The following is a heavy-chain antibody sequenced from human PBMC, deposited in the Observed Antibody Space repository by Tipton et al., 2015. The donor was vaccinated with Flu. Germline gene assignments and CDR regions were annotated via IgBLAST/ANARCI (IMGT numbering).Heavy chain of an antibody. CDR1: GYSISNGYY. D-gene: IGHD1-1*01. Sequence: TLSLTCTVSGYSISNGYYWGWIRQPPGKGLEWIATIYHSGSTYYKPSLNSRVTISVDTSKNQFSLKLSSVTAADTAVYYCARDSAYNWNEGGYFDYWGQGTLVTVSS. CDR2: IYHSGST. V-gene: IGHV4-38-2*02. CDR3: ARDSAYNWNEGGYFDY. J-gene: IGHJ4*02.